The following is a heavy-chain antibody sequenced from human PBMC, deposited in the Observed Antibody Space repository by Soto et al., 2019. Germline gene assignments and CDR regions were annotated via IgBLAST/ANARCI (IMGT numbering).Heavy chain of an antibody. D-gene: IGHD3-3*01. Sequence: QVQLVQSGAEVKKPGSSVKVSCKASGGTFSSYAISWVRQAPGQGLEWMGGIIPIFGTANYAQKFQGRVTITADKSTSTAYMELSSLRSEDTAVYYCARAQHDFWSGEFPDLWYFDLWGRGTLVTVSS. V-gene: IGHV1-69*06. CDR1: GGTFSSYA. CDR2: IIPIFGTA. J-gene: IGHJ2*01. CDR3: ARAQHDFWSGEFPDLWYFDL.